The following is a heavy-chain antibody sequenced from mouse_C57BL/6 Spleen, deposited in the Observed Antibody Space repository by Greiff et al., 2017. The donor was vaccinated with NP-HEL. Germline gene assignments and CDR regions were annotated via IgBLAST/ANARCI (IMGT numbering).Heavy chain of an antibody. CDR2: IYPGNGGT. CDR3: ARSDYGNSWFAY. CDR1: GYAFTNYL. J-gene: IGHJ3*01. Sequence: QVQLQQSGAELVRPGTSVKVSCKASGYAFTNYLIEWVKQRPGQGLEWIGVIYPGNGGTNYNEKFKGKATLTADKSSSTAYMQLSSLTSEDSAVYFCARSDYGNSWFAYWGQGTLVTVSA. D-gene: IGHD2-1*01. V-gene: IGHV1-54*01.